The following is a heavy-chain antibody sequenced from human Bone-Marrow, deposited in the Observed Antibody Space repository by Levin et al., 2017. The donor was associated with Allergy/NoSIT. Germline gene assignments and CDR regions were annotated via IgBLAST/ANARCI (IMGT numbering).Heavy chain of an antibody. J-gene: IGHJ4*02. V-gene: IGHV3-23*01. Sequence: PGGSLRLSCAASGFTLSTFGMSWVRQASGRGLEFVSAISSSGDTTYYADSVKGRFTISRDNFKSTLSLQMNSLRAEDTAIYYCAKGGYIDSWGQGTLVTVSS. CDR2: ISSSGDTT. CDR1: GFTLSTFG. D-gene: IGHD5-12*01. CDR3: AKGGYIDS.